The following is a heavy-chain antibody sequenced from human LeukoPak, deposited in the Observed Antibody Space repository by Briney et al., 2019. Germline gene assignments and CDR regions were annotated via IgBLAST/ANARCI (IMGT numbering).Heavy chain of an antibody. Sequence: ASVKVSCKASGGTFSSYAISWVRQAPGQGLEWMGGIIPILGTANYAQRFQGRVTITADESTSTAYMELSSLRSEDTAVYYCASHLQSHAPNIAVAGSIDYWGQGTLVTVSS. CDR3: ASHLQSHAPNIAVAGSIDY. V-gene: IGHV1-69*13. CDR1: GGTFSSYA. CDR2: IIPILGTA. J-gene: IGHJ4*02. D-gene: IGHD6-19*01.